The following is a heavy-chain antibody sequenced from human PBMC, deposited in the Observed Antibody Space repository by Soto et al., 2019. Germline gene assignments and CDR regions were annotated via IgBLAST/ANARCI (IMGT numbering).Heavy chain of an antibody. Sequence: ASVKVSCKTSGYTFTTYTMHWVRQAPGQRLEWMGCINAGNGDTKYSQRFQGRITVTRDTSASTAYMELSNLRSEDTAVYYCAREPVYYDSSGYYNWFDPWGQGTLVTVSS. CDR2: INAGNGDT. V-gene: IGHV1-3*01. CDR3: AREPVYYDSSGYYNWFDP. CDR1: GYTFTTYT. D-gene: IGHD3-22*01. J-gene: IGHJ5*02.